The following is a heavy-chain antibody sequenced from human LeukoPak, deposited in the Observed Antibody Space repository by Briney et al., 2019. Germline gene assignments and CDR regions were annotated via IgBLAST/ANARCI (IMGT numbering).Heavy chain of an antibody. CDR1: GDSIGNYY. Sequence: SETPSLTCTVSGDSIGNYYWSWIRQPPGKGLESIGYIHYSGSTKNNPSLQSRVIISLNTSKNQFSLKLSSVTAADTAVYFCARYDSSGHHHLGAFDIWGQGTMVTVSS. J-gene: IGHJ3*02. CDR2: IHYSGST. CDR3: ARYDSSGHHHLGAFDI. V-gene: IGHV4-59*01. D-gene: IGHD3-22*01.